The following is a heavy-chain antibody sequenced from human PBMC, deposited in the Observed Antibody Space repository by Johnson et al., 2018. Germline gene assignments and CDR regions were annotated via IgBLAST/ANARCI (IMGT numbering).Heavy chain of an antibody. J-gene: IGHJ6*02. V-gene: IGHV3-21*04. CDR3: ARLRGYCTGESCYNEGYSDGMEV. D-gene: IGHD2-2*02. CDR2: ISGSSNYF. Sequence: EVQLVESGGGLVKPGGSLRLSCEGSGFTFSSYNMNWVRQPPGKGLEWVSSISGSSNYFYYADSVKGRFTVSRDNAKNSLFLQMNNVRVEDTAVYYCARLRGYCTGESCYNEGYSDGMEVWCQGTTCTVSS. CDR1: GFTFSSYN.